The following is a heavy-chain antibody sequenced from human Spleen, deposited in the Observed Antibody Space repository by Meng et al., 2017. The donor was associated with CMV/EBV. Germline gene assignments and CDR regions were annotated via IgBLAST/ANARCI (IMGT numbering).Heavy chain of an antibody. CDR3: VRAREVIWTGYLFDY. V-gene: IGHV1-2*07. CDR1: GFTFTDYF. J-gene: IGHJ4*02. Sequence: SGFTFTDYFIHLVRQAPGQGLEWMGWSNPKTGGTNYAHRFQGRITLTTDTSIRTAYMELSSLRPGDTAFYYCVRAREVIWTGYLFDYWGQGTLVTVSS. CDR2: SNPKTGGT. D-gene: IGHD3/OR15-3a*01.